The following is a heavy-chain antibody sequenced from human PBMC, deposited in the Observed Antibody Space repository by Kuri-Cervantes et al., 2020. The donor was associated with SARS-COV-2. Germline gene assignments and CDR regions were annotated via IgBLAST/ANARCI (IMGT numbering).Heavy chain of an antibody. V-gene: IGHV1-2*04. CDR1: GYTFTGYY. D-gene: IGHD3-10*01. Sequence: ASVKVSCKASGYTFTGYYMHWVRQAPGQGLEWMGWINPNSGGTNYAQKFQGWVTMTRDTSISTVYMELSRLRPDDTAVYYCARASVRGIIITYHSYGMDVWGQGTTVTVSS. CDR3: ARASVRGIIITYHSYGMDV. J-gene: IGHJ6*02. CDR2: INPNSGGT.